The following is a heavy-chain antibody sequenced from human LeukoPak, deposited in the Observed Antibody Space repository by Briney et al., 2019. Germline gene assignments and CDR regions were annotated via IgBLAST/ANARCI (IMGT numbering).Heavy chain of an antibody. V-gene: IGHV3-30*02. D-gene: IGHD3-3*01. J-gene: IGHJ4*02. CDR2: IRYDGSNK. Sequence: GGSLRLSCAASGFTFSSYGMHWVRQAPGKVLEWVAFIRYDGSNKYYADSVKGRFTISRDNSKNTLYLQMNSLRAEDTAVYYCAKAPFTIFGVVIRGGVDYWGQGTLVTVSS. CDR3: AKAPFTIFGVVIRGGVDY. CDR1: GFTFSSYG.